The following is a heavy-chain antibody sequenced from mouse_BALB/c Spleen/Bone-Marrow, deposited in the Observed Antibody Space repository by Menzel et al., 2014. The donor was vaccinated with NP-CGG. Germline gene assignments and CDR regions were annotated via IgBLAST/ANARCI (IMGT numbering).Heavy chain of an antibody. V-gene: IGHV5-9-2*01. CDR2: ISGGGSYT. Sequence: EVQGVESGGGLVKSGGSLKLSCAASRFSFNSYGMSWVRQTPEKRLEWVATISGGGSYTFYPDSVKGRFTISRDNAKNNLYLQLSSLRSEDTALYYCARHAYYDQTEVSFVYWGQGTLVTVSA. CDR3: ARHAYYDQTEVSFVY. CDR1: RFSFNSYG. D-gene: IGHD2-4*01. J-gene: IGHJ3*01.